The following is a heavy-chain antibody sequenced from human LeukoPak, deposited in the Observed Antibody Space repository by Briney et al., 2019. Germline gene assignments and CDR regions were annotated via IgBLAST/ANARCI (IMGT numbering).Heavy chain of an antibody. CDR3: TTRSLVVSAATDY. Sequence: SGGSLRLSCAASGFTFTYAWMTRVRQAPGKGLEWVGRIKSKTDGGTIDYAAPVKGRFTISRDDSKNTLYLQMNSLKIEDTALYYCTTRSLVVSAATDYWGQGTLVTVSS. J-gene: IGHJ4*02. CDR1: GFTFTYAW. CDR2: IKSKTDGGTI. V-gene: IGHV3-15*01. D-gene: IGHD2-2*01.